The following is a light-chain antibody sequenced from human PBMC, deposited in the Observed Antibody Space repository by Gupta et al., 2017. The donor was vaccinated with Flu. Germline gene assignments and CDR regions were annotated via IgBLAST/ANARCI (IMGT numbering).Light chain of an antibody. CDR3: CAYGATEV. CDR1: TSDIGTYHY. Sequence: GKSVASSCHGTTSDIGTYHYVPWYQQHQGKALKRMIDDVRKRPSGVFERFSGATSGNTDTLTIAGVEAEDDEEYYCCAYGATEVFGGGTKLTVL. CDR2: DVR. J-gene: IGLJ2*01. V-gene: IGLV2-11*03.